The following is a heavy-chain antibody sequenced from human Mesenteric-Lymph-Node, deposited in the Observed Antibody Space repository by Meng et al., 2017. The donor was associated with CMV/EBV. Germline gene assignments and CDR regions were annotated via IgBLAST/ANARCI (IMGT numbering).Heavy chain of an antibody. Sequence: ASVKVSCKASGYTFTDYYFHWVRQAPGQGPEWLGWITPKSGATFYEQKFQGRLTVTTDTSINTSHIDLSSLAPDDTAVYFCARDVGQGALDYWGQGTLVTVSS. D-gene: IGHD1-26*01. CDR2: ITPKSGAT. J-gene: IGHJ4*02. CDR1: GYTFTDYY. V-gene: IGHV1-2*02. CDR3: ARDVGQGALDY.